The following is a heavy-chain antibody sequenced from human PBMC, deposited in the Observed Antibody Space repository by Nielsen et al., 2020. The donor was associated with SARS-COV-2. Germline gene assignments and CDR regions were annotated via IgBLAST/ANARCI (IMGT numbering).Heavy chain of an antibody. D-gene: IGHD1-14*01. CDR3: ARKANYYYYMDV. CDR2: ISAGTGNT. Sequence: ASVKVSCKASGYTFTTYAMYWVRQAPGQRLEWMGWISAGTGNTKYSQNFQGRVTITRDTSATTAYMELSSLRFEDTAVYYCARKANYYYYMDVWGKGTTVTVSS. CDR1: GYTFTTYA. J-gene: IGHJ6*03. V-gene: IGHV1-3*01.